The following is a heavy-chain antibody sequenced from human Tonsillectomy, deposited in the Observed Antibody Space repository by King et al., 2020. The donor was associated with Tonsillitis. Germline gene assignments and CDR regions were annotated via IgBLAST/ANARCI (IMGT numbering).Heavy chain of an antibody. Sequence: VQLVESGGGVVQPGGSLRLSCAASGFTFSSYGMHWVRQAPGKGLDWVAFIRFDGSHEYYADSVKGRFTISRDNSKNTLNLQMNSLRAEDTAVYYCAKEPAGSPYYYNYGMDVWGQGTTVTVSS. D-gene: IGHD1-26*01. CDR2: IRFDGSHE. CDR1: GFTFSSYG. V-gene: IGHV3-30*02. J-gene: IGHJ6*02. CDR3: AKEPAGSPYYYNYGMDV.